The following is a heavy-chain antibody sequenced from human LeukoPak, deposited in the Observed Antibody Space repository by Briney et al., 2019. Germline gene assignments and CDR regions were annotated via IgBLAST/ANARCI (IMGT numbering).Heavy chain of an antibody. Sequence: PSETQSLTCTVSGGSISSGDYYWSWIRQPPGEGLEWIGYIYYSGSTYYNPSLKSRVTISVDTSKNQFSLKLSSVTAADTAVYYCARDRGYSYGHIGAFDIWGQGTMVTVSS. CDR1: GGSISSGDYY. CDR2: IYYSGST. V-gene: IGHV4-30-4*08. CDR3: ARDRGYSYGHIGAFDI. D-gene: IGHD5-18*01. J-gene: IGHJ3*02.